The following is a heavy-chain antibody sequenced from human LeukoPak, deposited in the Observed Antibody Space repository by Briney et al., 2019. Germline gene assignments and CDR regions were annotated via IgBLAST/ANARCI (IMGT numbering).Heavy chain of an antibody. D-gene: IGHD1-1*01. CDR1: GGSFNNYY. J-gene: IGHJ4*02. Sequence: PSETLSLTCAVYGGSFNNYYWTWVRQTPGKVLEWIGESSHTGYITNYKPSLKSRVTISVDSSKKQFSLKLTSVTAADTGVYYCARVPDITARPCDSWGPGTRVTVS. CDR3: ARVPDITARPCDS. V-gene: IGHV4-34*01. CDR2: SSHTGYIT.